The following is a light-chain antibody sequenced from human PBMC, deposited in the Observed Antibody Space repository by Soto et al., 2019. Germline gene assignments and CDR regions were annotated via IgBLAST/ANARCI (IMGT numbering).Light chain of an antibody. Sequence: DIQMTQSPSSLSASVGDRVTITCQASQVISNYLNWYQQKPGKAPKLLIYDASNLETGVPSRFSGSGSGTDFPFTISSLQPEDIATYYCQQYDNLPPYTFGQGTKLEIK. V-gene: IGKV1-33*01. J-gene: IGKJ2*01. CDR2: DAS. CDR3: QQYDNLPPYT. CDR1: QVISNY.